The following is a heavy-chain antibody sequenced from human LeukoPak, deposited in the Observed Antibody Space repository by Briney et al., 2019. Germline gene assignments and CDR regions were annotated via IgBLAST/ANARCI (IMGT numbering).Heavy chain of an antibody. CDR1: GGSISSYY. J-gene: IGHJ4*02. CDR2: IYYSGST. V-gene: IGHV4-59*01. CDR3: ARYRRDYGSGSYYNGRLIFDY. Sequence: SETLSLTCTVSGGSISSYYWSWIRQPPGKGLEWIGYIYYSGSTNYNPSLKSRVTISVDTSKNQFSLKLSSVTAADTAVYYCARYRRDYGSGSYYNGRLIFDYWGQGTLVTVSS. D-gene: IGHD3-10*01.